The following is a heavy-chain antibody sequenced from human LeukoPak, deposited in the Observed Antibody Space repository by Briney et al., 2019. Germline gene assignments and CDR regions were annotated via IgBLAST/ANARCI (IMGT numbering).Heavy chain of an antibody. D-gene: IGHD3-22*01. J-gene: IGHJ4*02. V-gene: IGHV3-7*03. CDR2: IKTDGSEK. Sequence: PGGSLRLSCEASGFTFSSYWMSWVRQAPGKGLEWVANIKTDGSEKYYADSVKGRFTISRDNSKNTLYLQMNSLRAEDTAVYYCARAVSSGYDPFDYWGQGTLVTVSS. CDR3: ARAVSSGYDPFDY. CDR1: GFTFSSYW.